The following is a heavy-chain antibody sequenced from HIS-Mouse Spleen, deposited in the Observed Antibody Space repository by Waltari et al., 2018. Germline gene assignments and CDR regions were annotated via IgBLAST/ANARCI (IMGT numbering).Heavy chain of an antibody. D-gene: IGHD1-26*01. V-gene: IGHV4-34*01. CDR2: IDHSGST. J-gene: IGHJ1*01. CDR1: DGSFTGYY. CDR3: ARGALRGSYYWGEYFQH. Sequence: QVQLQQCGAGLLKPSETLSLTCAVYDGSFTGYYGRWNRQPPGKGLGWTGEIDHSGSTNYNPSLKSRVTISVDTSKNQFSLKLSSVTAADTAVYYCARGALRGSYYWGEYFQHWGQGTLVTVSS.